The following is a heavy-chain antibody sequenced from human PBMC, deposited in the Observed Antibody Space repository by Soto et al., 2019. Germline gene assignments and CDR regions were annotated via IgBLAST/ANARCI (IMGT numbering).Heavy chain of an antibody. CDR1: GFTFSSYA. CDR3: AKTHIVVVTAADFDY. CDR2: ISGSGGST. J-gene: IGHJ4*02. V-gene: IGHV3-23*01. D-gene: IGHD2-21*02. Sequence: GGSLRLSCAASGFTFSSYAMNWVRQAPGKGLEWVSAISGSGGSTYYADSVKGRFTISRDNSKNTLYLQMNSLRAEDTAVYYCAKTHIVVVTAADFDYWGQGTLVTVSS.